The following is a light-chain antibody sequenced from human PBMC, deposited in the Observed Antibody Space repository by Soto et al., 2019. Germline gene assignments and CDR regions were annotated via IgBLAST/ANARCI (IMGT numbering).Light chain of an antibody. Sequence: QSALTQPASVSGSPGQSITISCTGSGRDIGAYDYVSWYQQHPGKAPKLLIYGVKNRPSGVSYRFSASKSAFTASLTISGLQAEDEAYYYCSSYTTSYFYVFGPGTKLTVL. CDR1: GRDIGAYDY. CDR3: SSYTTSYFYV. J-gene: IGLJ1*01. CDR2: GVK. V-gene: IGLV2-14*01.